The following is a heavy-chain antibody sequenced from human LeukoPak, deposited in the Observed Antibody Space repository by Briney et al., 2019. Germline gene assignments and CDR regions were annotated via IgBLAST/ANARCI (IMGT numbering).Heavy chain of an antibody. CDR1: GYSLTGYW. V-gene: IGHV5-51*01. Sequence: GESLKISCKGSGYSLTGYWIGWVRQMPGKGLEWMGIIYPGDSDTRYSPSFQGQVTISADKSISTAYLQWSSLKASDTAMYYCARHLYSSSWAPFDYWGQGTLVTVSS. CDR3: ARHLYSSSWAPFDY. J-gene: IGHJ4*02. CDR2: IYPGDSDT. D-gene: IGHD6-13*01.